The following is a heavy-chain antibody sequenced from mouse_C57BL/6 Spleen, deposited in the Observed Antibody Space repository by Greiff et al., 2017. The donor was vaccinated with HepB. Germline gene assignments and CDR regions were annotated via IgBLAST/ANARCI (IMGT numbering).Heavy chain of an antibody. Sequence: QVQLKQPGAELVRPGSSVKLSCKASGYTFTSYWMDWVKQRPGQGLEWIGNIYPSDSETHYNQKFKDKATLTVDKSSSTAYMQLSSLTSEDSAVYYCARGGYGSSYWYFDVWGTGTTVTVSS. CDR1: GYTFTSYW. CDR3: ARGGYGSSYWYFDV. V-gene: IGHV1-61*01. J-gene: IGHJ1*03. D-gene: IGHD1-1*01. CDR2: IYPSDSET.